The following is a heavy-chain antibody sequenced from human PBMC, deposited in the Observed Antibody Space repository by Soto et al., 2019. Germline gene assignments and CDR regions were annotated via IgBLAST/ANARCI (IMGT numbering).Heavy chain of an antibody. V-gene: IGHV4-59*08. CDR3: ARRVDYVWGSYRYSPYFDY. CDR1: GGSISSYY. D-gene: IGHD3-16*02. J-gene: IGHJ4*02. Sequence: PSETLSLTCTVSGGSISSYYWSWIRQPPGKGLEWIGYIYYSGSTNYNPSLKSRDTISVDTSKNQFSLKLSTVTAADTAVFYFARRVDYVWGSYRYSPYFDYWGQGTLVTVSS. CDR2: IYYSGST.